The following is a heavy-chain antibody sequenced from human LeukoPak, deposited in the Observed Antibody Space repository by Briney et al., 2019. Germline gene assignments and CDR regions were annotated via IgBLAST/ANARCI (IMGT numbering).Heavy chain of an antibody. CDR2: IYPGDSDT. CDR3: ARAEWELHGSFDY. J-gene: IGHJ4*02. V-gene: IGHV5-51*01. Sequence: GASLQISCKGSGYSFTSYWIGWVRQMPGKGLEWMGIIYPGDSDTRYSPSFQGQVTISADKSISTAYLQWSSLKASDTAMYYCARAEWELHGSFDYWGQGTLVTVSS. D-gene: IGHD1-26*01. CDR1: GYSFTSYW.